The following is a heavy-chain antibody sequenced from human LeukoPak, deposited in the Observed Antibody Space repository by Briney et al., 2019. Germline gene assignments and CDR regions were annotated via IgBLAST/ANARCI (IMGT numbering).Heavy chain of an antibody. CDR2: ISYDGSNK. Sequence: GRSMRLSCAASGFTFSSYGMHWVRQAPGKGLEWVAVISYDGSNKYYADSVKGRFTISRDNSKNTLYLQMNSLRAEDTAVYYCARPVYGSGSYYNLGGIVYWGQGTLVTVSS. D-gene: IGHD3-10*01. J-gene: IGHJ4*02. V-gene: IGHV3-30*03. CDR3: ARPVYGSGSYYNLGGIVY. CDR1: GFTFSSYG.